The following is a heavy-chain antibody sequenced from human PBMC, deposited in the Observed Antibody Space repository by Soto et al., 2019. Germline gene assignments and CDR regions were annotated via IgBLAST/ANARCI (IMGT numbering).Heavy chain of an antibody. J-gene: IGHJ4*02. D-gene: IGHD3-22*01. CDR2: MYYSGST. Sequence: PSEPLSLTCTVSGGSISSYCWRWIRQPAGKGLEWIGYMYYSGSTNYNPSLKSRLTISVDTSKNQVSLKLSSVTAAGTAVYYCGGKNYDSSGYFDYWGQGTLVTVS. V-gene: IGHV4-59*01. CDR1: GGSISSYC. CDR3: GGKNYDSSGYFDY.